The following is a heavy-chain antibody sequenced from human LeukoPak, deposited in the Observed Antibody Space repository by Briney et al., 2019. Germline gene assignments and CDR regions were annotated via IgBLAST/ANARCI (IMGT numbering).Heavy chain of an antibody. D-gene: IGHD6-6*01. CDR2: IYYSGST. CDR3: VRYKGSSSSFDY. V-gene: IGHV4-59*01. J-gene: IGHJ4*02. Sequence: SETLSLTCTVSGGSINNYYWGWIRQPPGRGLEWIGYIYYSGSTNYSPSLKSRVTISVDTSKNQFSLKLSSVTAADTAMYYCVRYKGSSSSFDYWGQGTLVTVSS. CDR1: GGSINNYY.